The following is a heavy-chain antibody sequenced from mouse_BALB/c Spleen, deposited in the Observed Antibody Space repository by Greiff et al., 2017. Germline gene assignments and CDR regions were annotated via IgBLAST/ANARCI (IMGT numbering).Heavy chain of an antibody. CDR3: ARDYYGNLFAY. D-gene: IGHD1-1*01. CDR2: INPSSGYT. J-gene: IGHJ3*01. Sequence: VQLQQSGAELARPGASVKMSCKASGYTFTSYTMHWVKQRPGQGLEWIGYINPSSGYTNYNQKFKDKATLTADKSSSTAYLQLSSLTSEDSAVYYCARDYYGNLFAYWGQGTLVTVSA. V-gene: IGHV1-4*01. CDR1: GYTFTSYT.